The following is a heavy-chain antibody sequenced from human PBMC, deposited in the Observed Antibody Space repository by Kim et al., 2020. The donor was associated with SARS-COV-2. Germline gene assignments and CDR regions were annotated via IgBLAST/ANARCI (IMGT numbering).Heavy chain of an antibody. V-gene: IGHV3-30-3*01. CDR3: ARGIPYCTGGTCYSYYYNGMDV. D-gene: IGHD2-15*01. J-gene: IGHJ6*02. Sequence: GGSLRLSCAASDFSFSDYAMHWVRQAPGRGLEWVAVISSDGSDTYYADSIKGRFFISRDNSKNTLSLRLTSLSPEDTAVYYCARGIPYCTGGTCYSYYYNGMDVWGQGTTVTVSS. CDR2: ISSDGSDT. CDR1: DFSFSDYA.